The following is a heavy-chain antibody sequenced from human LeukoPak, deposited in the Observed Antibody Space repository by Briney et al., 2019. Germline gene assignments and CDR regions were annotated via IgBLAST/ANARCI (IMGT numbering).Heavy chain of an antibody. J-gene: IGHJ3*02. V-gene: IGHV4-34*01. Sequence: SETLSLTCAVYGGSFSGYYWSWIRQPPGKGLEWIGEINHSGSTNYNPSLKSRVTISVDTSKNQFSLKLSSVTAADTAVYFCAGLPYSSGWFESHIWGQGTMVTVSS. D-gene: IGHD6-19*01. CDR2: INHSGST. CDR3: AGLPYSSGWFESHI. CDR1: GGSFSGYY.